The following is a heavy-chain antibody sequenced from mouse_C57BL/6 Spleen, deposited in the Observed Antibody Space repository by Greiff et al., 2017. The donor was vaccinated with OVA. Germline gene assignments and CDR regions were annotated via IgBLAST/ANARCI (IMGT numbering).Heavy chain of an antibody. V-gene: IGHV14-3*01. CDR3: AKGQLRLPYYFDY. J-gene: IGHJ2*01. CDR1: GFNIKNTY. D-gene: IGHD3-2*02. CDR2: IDPANGNT. Sequence: EVQLQQSVAELVRPGASVKLSCTASGFNIKNTYMHWVKQRPEQGLEWIGRIDPANGNTKYAPKFQGKATITADTASNTAYLQLSSLTSEDTAIYYCAKGQLRLPYYFDYWGQGTTLTVSS.